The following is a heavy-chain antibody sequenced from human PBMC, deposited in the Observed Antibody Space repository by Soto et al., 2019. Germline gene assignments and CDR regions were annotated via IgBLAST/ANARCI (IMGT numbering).Heavy chain of an antibody. CDR3: ARATMAVAGNRPACDYGGKGYGMDV. CDR2: TYYRSKWYN. D-gene: IGHD6-19*01. CDR1: GDSVSSNSAA. V-gene: IGHV6-1*01. J-gene: IGHJ6*02. Sequence: SQTLSLTCAISGDSVSSNSAAWNWIRQSPSRGLEWLGRTYYRSKWYNDYAVSVKSRITINPDTSKNQFSLQLNSVTPEDTAVYYCARATMAVAGNRPACDYGGKGYGMDVWGQGTTVTVSS.